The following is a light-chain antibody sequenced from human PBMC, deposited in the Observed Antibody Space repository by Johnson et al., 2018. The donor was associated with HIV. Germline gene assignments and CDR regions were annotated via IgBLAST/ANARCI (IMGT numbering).Light chain of an antibody. Sequence: QSVLTQSPSVSAAPGQKVTISCSGSSSNIGNNYVSWYQQLPGTAPKLLIYENNKRPSGIPDRFSGSKSGTSATLGITALQTGDEADYYCGTWDSSLTAYVFGTGTKVTVL. J-gene: IGLJ1*01. CDR1: SSNIGNNY. CDR3: GTWDSSLTAYV. CDR2: ENN. V-gene: IGLV1-51*02.